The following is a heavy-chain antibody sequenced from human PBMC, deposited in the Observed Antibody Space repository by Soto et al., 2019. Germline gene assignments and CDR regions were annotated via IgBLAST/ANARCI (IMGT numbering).Heavy chain of an antibody. D-gene: IGHD5-12*01. V-gene: IGHV1-2*02. CDR2: INPNSGGT. CDR1: GYPYTGYY. CDR3: ARGGVVAQRPGSFDT. Sequence: ASVQASCKASGYPYTGYYMHWVLQAPGQGLEWMGWINPNSGGTNYAQKFQGRVTMTRDTSISTAYMELSRLRSDDTAVYYCARGGVVAQRPGSFDTCGQGTLVTLAS. J-gene: IGHJ5*02.